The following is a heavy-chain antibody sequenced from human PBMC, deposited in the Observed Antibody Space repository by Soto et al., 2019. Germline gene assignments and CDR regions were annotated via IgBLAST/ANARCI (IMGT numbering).Heavy chain of an antibody. V-gene: IGHV3-53*01. Sequence: GGSLRLSCAVSGFSVSNTYMSWVRQAPGKGLEWISVIYRGRATYYADSVRGRFTISRDDSRNTVYLQMNSLTTEDTAVYFCARDRSDSSRADSFDIWGQGTMVTVSS. J-gene: IGHJ3*02. CDR2: IYRGRAT. D-gene: IGHD6-25*01. CDR3: ARDRSDSSRADSFDI. CDR1: GFSVSNTY.